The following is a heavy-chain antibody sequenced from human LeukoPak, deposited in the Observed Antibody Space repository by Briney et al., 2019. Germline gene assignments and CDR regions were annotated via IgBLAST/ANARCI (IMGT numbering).Heavy chain of an antibody. Sequence: AVKVSCKASGGTFSSYAISWVRQAPGQGREWMGGIIPIFGTANYAQKFQGRVTITTDESTSTAYMELSSLRSEDTAVYYCARSEAATLLYYYYMDVWGKGTTVTVSS. J-gene: IGHJ6*03. D-gene: IGHD1-26*01. CDR1: GGTFSSYA. V-gene: IGHV1-69*05. CDR3: ARSEAATLLYYYYMDV. CDR2: IIPIFGTA.